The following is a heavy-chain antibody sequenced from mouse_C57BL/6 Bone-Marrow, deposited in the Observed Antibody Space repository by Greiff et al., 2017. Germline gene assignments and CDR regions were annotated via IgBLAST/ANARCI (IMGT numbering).Heavy chain of an antibody. CDR2: ISYDGSN. V-gene: IGHV3-6*01. J-gene: IGHJ3*01. CDR1: GYSIPSGYY. CDR3: ARDYYGSSFAY. D-gene: IGHD1-1*01. Sequence: DVKLQESGPGLVKPSQSLSLTCSVTGYSIPSGYYWIWIRQFPGNKLEWMGYISYDGSNNYNPSLKNRISITRDTSKNQFFLKLNSVTTEDTATYYCARDYYGSSFAYWCQGTLVTVSA.